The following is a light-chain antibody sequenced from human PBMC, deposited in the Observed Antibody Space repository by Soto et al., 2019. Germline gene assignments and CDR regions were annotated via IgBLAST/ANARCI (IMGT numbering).Light chain of an antibody. CDR2: DAS. Sequence: EIVLTQSPATLSLSPGERATLSCRASQSVSSYLAWYQQKPGQAPRLLIYDASNRATVIPARFSGSGSGTDFTLTISSLEPEDFAVYYCQQRSNRLTFGGGTKVEIK. CDR3: QQRSNRLT. CDR1: QSVSSY. V-gene: IGKV3-11*01. J-gene: IGKJ4*01.